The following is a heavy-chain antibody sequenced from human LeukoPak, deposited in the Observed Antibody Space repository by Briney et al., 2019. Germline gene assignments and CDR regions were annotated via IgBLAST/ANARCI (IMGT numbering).Heavy chain of an antibody. CDR2: INPNSGGT. J-gene: IGHJ4*02. CDR3: ARDLGNSAGEY. CDR1: GYTFTVYY. Sequence: GASVKVSCKASGYTFTVYYMHWVRQAPGQGLEWVGWINPNSGGTNYAQKFQGRVTMTRDTSISTAYMELSRLRSDDTAVYYCARDLGNSAGEYWGQGTLVTVSS. V-gene: IGHV1-2*02. D-gene: IGHD4-23*01.